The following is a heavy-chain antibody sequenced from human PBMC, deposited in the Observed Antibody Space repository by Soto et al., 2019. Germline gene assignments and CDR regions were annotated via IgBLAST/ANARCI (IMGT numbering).Heavy chain of an antibody. CDR2: IYWNDDK. CDR1: GFSLSTSAVG. CDR3: AHIPVGGTWYFDL. J-gene: IGHJ2*01. D-gene: IGHD6-19*01. V-gene: IGHV2-5*01. Sequence: SCPTLVNPTQTLTLTCTFSGFSLSTSAVGVGWIRRPPGEALEWLGLIYWNDDKRYSPSLKSRLTISKDTSKNQVFLRMTNLDPVDTATYHCAHIPVGGTWYFDLWGRGTLVTVSS.